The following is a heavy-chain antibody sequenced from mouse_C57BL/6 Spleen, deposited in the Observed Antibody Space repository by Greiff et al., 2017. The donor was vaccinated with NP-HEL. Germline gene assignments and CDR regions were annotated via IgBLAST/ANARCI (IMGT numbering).Heavy chain of an antibody. CDR2: IDPSDSYT. D-gene: IGHD1-1*01. CDR1: GYTFTSYW. J-gene: IGHJ2*01. V-gene: IGHV1-69*01. CDR3: ARNYYGRGGDY. Sequence: QVQLQQPGAELVMPGASVKLSCKASGYTFTSYWMHWVKQRPGQGLEWIGEIDPSDSYTNYNQKFKGKSTLTVDKSSSTAYMQLSSLTSEDSAVYYRARNYYGRGGDYWGQGTTLTVSS.